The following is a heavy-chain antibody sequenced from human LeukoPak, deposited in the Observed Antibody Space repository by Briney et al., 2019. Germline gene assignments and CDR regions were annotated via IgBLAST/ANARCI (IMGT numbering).Heavy chain of an antibody. J-gene: IGHJ4*02. CDR1: GGSISSYY. Sequence: SETLSLTCTVSGGSISSYYWSWIRQPPGKGLEWIGYIYYSGSTNYNPSLKSRVTISVDTSKNQFSLELSSVTAADTAVYYCARDRFWYFDYWGQGTLVTVSS. CDR3: ARDRFWYFDY. V-gene: IGHV4-59*01. CDR2: IYYSGST.